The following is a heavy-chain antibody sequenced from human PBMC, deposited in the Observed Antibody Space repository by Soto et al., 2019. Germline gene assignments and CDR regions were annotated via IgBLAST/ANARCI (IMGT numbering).Heavy chain of an antibody. CDR2: ISGSGGNT. CDR1: GFTFGSYG. J-gene: IGHJ4*02. CDR3: AKTGGVNYYGNFDY. D-gene: IGHD1-26*01. Sequence: EVQLLESGGGLAQPGGSLRLSCAASGFTFGSYGMTWVRQSPGKGLEWVSAISGSGGNTYYTDSVKGRFTISRDNSKNTLYLQMNSLRAEDTAIYYCAKTGGVNYYGNFDYWGQGTLVTVSA. V-gene: IGHV3-23*01.